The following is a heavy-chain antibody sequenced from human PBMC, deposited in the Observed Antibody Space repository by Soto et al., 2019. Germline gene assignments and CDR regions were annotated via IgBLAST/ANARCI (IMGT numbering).Heavy chain of an antibody. J-gene: IGHJ6*03. CDR3: ARGARSPPYYYYYYMDV. D-gene: IGHD3-16*01. V-gene: IGHV4-34*01. Sequence: SETLSLTCAVYGGSFSGYYGSWIRQPPGKGLEWIREINHSGSTNYNPSLKSRVTISVDTSKNQFSLKLSSVTAADTAVYYCARGARSPPYYYYYYMDVWGKGTTVTVS. CDR2: INHSGST. CDR1: GGSFSGYY.